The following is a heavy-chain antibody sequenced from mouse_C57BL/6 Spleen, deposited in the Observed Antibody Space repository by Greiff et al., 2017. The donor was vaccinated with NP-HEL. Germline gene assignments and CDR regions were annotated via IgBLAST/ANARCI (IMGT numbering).Heavy chain of an antibody. CDR3: ARDYGSSPWFAY. CDR1: GYAFSSYW. D-gene: IGHD1-1*01. V-gene: IGHV1-80*01. J-gene: IGHJ3*01. CDR2: IYPGDGDT. Sequence: QVQLQQSGAELVKPGASVKISCKASGYAFSSYWMNWVKQRPGKGLAWIGQIYPGDGDTNYNGKFKGKATLTADKSSSTAYMQLSSLTSEDSAVYFCARDYGSSPWFAYWGQGTLVTVSA.